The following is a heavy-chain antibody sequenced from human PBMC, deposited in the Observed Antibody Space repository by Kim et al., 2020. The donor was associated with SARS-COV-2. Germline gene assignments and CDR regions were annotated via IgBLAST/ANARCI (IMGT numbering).Heavy chain of an antibody. V-gene: IGHV3-23*01. CDR3: AKDLEGGVVVIINAFYI. CDR2: ISGSGGST. Sequence: GGSLRLSCAASGFTFSSYAMSWVRQAPGKGLEWVSAISGSGGSTYYADSVKGRFTISRDNSKNTLYLQMNSLRAEDTAVYYCAKDLEGGVVVIINAFYIWGQGTLVTVSS. D-gene: IGHD3-22*01. CDR1: GFTFSSYA. J-gene: IGHJ3*02.